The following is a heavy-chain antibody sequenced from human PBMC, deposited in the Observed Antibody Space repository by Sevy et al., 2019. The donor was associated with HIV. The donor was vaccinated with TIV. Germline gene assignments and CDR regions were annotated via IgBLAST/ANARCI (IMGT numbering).Heavy chain of an antibody. D-gene: IGHD3-22*01. CDR2: IFRSGGVT. CDR3: AGGRYDSSGSFDAFDI. Sequence: GGSLRLSCAASGFTFSNYAMNWVRQAPGKGLEWVSTIFRSGGVTYYADSVKGRCTISRDNFKNTLNLKMHSLRAEDTAVHYCAGGRYDSSGSFDAFDIWGQGTMVTVSS. CDR1: GFTFSNYA. V-gene: IGHV3-23*01. J-gene: IGHJ3*02.